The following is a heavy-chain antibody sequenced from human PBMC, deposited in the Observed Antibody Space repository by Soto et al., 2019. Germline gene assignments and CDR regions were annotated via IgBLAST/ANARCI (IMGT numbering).Heavy chain of an antibody. D-gene: IGHD6-19*01. V-gene: IGHV4-4*02. CDR2: VFHTGGT. CDR3: ARVFSSGSGWMYYFDF. Sequence: QVQLQESGPGLVKPSETLSLTCTVSSDSIAGENWWSWVRQPPGLGLEWIGEVFHTGGTNYNPSLTNRVTMEVDKSKNQFALKLISATAADTAVYYCARVFSSGSGWMYYFDFWGQGTLVSVSS. CDR1: SDSIAGENW. J-gene: IGHJ4*02.